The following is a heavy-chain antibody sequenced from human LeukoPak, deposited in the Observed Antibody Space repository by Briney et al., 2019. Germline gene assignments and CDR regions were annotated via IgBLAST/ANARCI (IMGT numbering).Heavy chain of an antibody. J-gene: IGHJ5*02. V-gene: IGHV3-74*01. CDR1: GFTFSSFW. D-gene: IGHD5-12*01. CDR2: ITPDGDGS. CDR3: ARDYFGYSGYDP. Sequence: GRSLRLSCAASGFTFSSFWMHWVRQVPGKGLEWVSRITPDGDGSSYAASVQGRFTISRDNAKDTVYLQMSNLRAEDTALYYCARDYFGYSGYDPTGQGTLVTVSS.